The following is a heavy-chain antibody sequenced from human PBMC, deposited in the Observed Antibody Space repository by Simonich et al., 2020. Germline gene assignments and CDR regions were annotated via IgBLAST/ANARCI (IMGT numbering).Heavy chain of an antibody. CDR1: GYTFTGYY. Sequence: QVQLVQSGAEVKKPGASVKVSCKASGYTFTGYYMHWVRQAPGQGLAWMGTGPVKRSEWLVRNNPSGGGKNYAQKCQGGVTMTRDTSSNTSYVGRRRLRSDGTAVYYCARDGGNGRGGSCYWYFDLWGRGTLVTVSS. D-gene: IGHD2-15*01. CDR2: NNPSGGGK. CDR3: ARDGGNGRGGSCYWYFDL. J-gene: IGHJ2*01. V-gene: IGHV1-2*06.